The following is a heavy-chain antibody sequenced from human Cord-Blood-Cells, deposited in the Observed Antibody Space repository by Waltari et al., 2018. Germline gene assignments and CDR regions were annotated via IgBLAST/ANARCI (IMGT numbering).Heavy chain of an antibody. D-gene: IGHD7-27*01. CDR2: ISAYNGNT. V-gene: IGHV1-18*01. Sequence: QVQLVQSGAEVKKPGASVTVSCKASGYTFTSYCIRWVRQAHEQGLEWMGWISAYNGNTNYAQKLQGRVTMTTDTSTSTAYMELRSLRSDDTAVYYCARGGPPPGLELGIGWFDPWGQGTLVTVSS. J-gene: IGHJ5*02. CDR1: GYTFTSYC. CDR3: ARGGPPPGLELGIGWFDP.